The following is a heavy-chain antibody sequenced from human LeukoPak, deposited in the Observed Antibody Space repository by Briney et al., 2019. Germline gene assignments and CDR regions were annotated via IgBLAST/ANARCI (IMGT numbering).Heavy chain of an antibody. CDR1: GYTFTGYY. V-gene: IGHV1-2*02. J-gene: IGHJ4*02. Sequence: ASVKVSCKASGYTFTGYYMHWVRQAPGQGLEWMGWINPNSGGTNYAQKFQGRVTMTTDTSTSTAYMELRSLRSDDTAVYYCARDRVGAVAGIPDYWGQGTLVTVSS. CDR3: ARDRVGAVAGIPDY. CDR2: INPNSGGT. D-gene: IGHD6-19*01.